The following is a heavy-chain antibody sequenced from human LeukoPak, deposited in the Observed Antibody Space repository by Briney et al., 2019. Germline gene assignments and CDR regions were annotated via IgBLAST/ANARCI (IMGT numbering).Heavy chain of an antibody. J-gene: IGHJ4*02. D-gene: IGHD1-26*01. CDR1: GFTFSSYA. Sequence: PGGSLRLSCAASGFTFSSYAMHWVRQAPGKGLEWVAVISYDGSNKYYADSVKGRFTISRDNSKNTLYLQMNSLRAEDTAVYYCARSNSGSWWFGFDYWGQGTLVTVSS. CDR3: ARSNSGSWWFGFDY. V-gene: IGHV3-30-3*01. CDR2: ISYDGSNK.